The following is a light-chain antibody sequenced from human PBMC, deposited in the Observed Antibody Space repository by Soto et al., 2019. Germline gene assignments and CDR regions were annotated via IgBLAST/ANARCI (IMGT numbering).Light chain of an antibody. V-gene: IGKV3-20*01. CDR2: STS. CDR1: QSVSSTY. J-gene: IGKJ2*01. CDR3: QHYCRSPNT. Sequence: EVVLTQSPGTLSLSPGERATLSCRASQSVSSTYLAWYQQKPGQSPRLLIYSTSSRATGIPDRFSGSGSGTDFTLTISRPEPEDFAVYYCQHYCRSPNTFGQGTKLEI.